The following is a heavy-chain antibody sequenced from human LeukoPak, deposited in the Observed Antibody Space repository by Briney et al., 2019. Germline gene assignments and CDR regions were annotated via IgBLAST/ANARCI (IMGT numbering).Heavy chain of an antibody. D-gene: IGHD2-8*02. Sequence: GRSLRLSCAASGFTFDDYAMHWVRQVPGKGLEWVSGISWSSGSIGYADSVKGRFTISRDNAKNSLYLQMNSLRAEDMALYYCAKDEFVASDFTGAFDIWGQGTMVTVSS. CDR3: AKDEFVASDFTGAFDI. CDR1: GFTFDDYA. CDR2: ISWSSGSI. J-gene: IGHJ3*02. V-gene: IGHV3-9*03.